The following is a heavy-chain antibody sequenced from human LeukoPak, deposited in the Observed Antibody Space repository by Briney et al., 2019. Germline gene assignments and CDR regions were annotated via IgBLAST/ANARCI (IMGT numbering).Heavy chain of an antibody. V-gene: IGHV3-30*04. CDR3: ARVLTDPRYGSGSGYFDY. CDR2: ISYDGSNK. CDR1: GFTFSSYA. D-gene: IGHD3-10*01. J-gene: IGHJ4*02. Sequence: GGSLRLSCAAPGFTFSSYAMHWVRQAPGKGLEWVAVISYDGSNKYYADSVKGRFTISRDNSKNTLYLQMNSLRAEDTAVYYCARVLTDPRYGSGSGYFDYWGQGTLVTVSS.